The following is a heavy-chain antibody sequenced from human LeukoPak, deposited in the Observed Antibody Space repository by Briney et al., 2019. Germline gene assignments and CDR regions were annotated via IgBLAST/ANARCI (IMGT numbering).Heavy chain of an antibody. CDR3: ARGGDAFDI. Sequence: GGSLRLSCAASVFTFSSFGMHWVRQVPGKGLEWVAVIWYDGSEKFYADSVKGRFTISRDNSKNTLYLQMDSLRAEDTAVYYCARGGDAFDIWGQGTLVTVSS. J-gene: IGHJ3*02. CDR1: VFTFSSFG. CDR2: IWYDGSEK. V-gene: IGHV3-33*01.